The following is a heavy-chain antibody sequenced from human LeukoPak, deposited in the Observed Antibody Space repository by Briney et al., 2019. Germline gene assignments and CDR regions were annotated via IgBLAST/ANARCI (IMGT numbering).Heavy chain of an antibody. CDR1: GGSLSSGGYS. V-gene: IGHV4-30-2*01. CDR3: ARSYGSGTDAFDI. J-gene: IGHJ3*02. Sequence: PSQTLSLICAVSGGSLSSGGYSWSWIRQPPGKGLEWIGYIYHSGSTYYNPSLKSRVTISVDRSKNQFSLKLSSVTAADTAVYYCARSYGSGTDAFDIWGQGTMVTVSS. CDR2: IYHSGST. D-gene: IGHD3-10*01.